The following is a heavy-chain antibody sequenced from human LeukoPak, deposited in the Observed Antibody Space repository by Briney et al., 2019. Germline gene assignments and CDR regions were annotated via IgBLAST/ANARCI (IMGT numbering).Heavy chain of an antibody. J-gene: IGHJ4*02. CDR1: GYTFTTYD. Sequence: ASVKASCKASGYTFTTYDINWVRQATGQGLEWMGWMNPNSGNTGYAQKFQGRVTMTRNTSMSTAYMELNSLRSEDTAVYYCARANYYGSGKKDLDYWGQGTLVTVSS. D-gene: IGHD3-10*01. CDR3: ARANYYGSGKKDLDY. V-gene: IGHV1-8*01. CDR2: MNPNSGNT.